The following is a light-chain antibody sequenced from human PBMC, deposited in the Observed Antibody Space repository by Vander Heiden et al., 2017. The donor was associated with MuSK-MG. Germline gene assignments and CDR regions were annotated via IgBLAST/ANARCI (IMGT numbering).Light chain of an antibody. CDR2: GAS. Sequence: IVMTQSPAILSVSPGETATLTCWAMQSVNSNLAWYQQRPGQAPRLLIYGASTRAADIPARFSSTRSGTEFTLTINSLQPEDFAVYYCRQYKNWPPYTFGQGTKLDIK. V-gene: IGKV3-15*01. J-gene: IGKJ2*01. CDR1: QSVNSN. CDR3: RQYKNWPPYT.